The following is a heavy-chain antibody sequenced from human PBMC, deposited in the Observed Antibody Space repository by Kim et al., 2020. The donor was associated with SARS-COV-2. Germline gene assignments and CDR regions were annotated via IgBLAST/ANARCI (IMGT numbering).Heavy chain of an antibody. D-gene: IGHD2-15*01. CDR2: ISGSGGSK. J-gene: IGHJ4*02. V-gene: IGHV3-23*01. CDR1: GFSFSNYA. CDR3: ANGRRGGLAATEY. Sequence: GGSLRLSCAASGFSFSNYAMNWVRQAPGKGLEWVSGISGSGGSKYYADSVKGRFTISRDNSKNTLYLQMNSLRAEDTAIYYCANGRRGGLAATEYWGQGTLVTVSS.